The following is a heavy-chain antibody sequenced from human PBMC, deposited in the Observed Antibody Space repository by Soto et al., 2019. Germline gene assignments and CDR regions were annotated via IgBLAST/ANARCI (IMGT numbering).Heavy chain of an antibody. Sequence: QVQLQQWGAGLLKPSETLSLTCAVYGGSFSGYYWSWIRLPPGKGLEWIGEVNHSGDTNYNPSLKSRVTISLDTSKNHFSLKLSSVTAADTAVYYCARGRLAAAGRQKNYYYYYGMDIWGQGTTVTVSS. V-gene: IGHV4-34*01. CDR1: GGSFSGYY. D-gene: IGHD6-13*01. J-gene: IGHJ6*02. CDR2: VNHSGDT. CDR3: ARGRLAAAGRQKNYYYYYGMDI.